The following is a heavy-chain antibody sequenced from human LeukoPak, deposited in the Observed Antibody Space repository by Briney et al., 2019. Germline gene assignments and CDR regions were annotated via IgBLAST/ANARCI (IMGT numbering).Heavy chain of an antibody. V-gene: IGHV3-74*01. CDR2: VNSDGSDT. CDR3: AKTGAYCGGDCYPNFDP. Sequence: PGGSLRLSCVASGFPFSSYWMHWVRQAPGKGLVWVSRVNSDGSDTIYADSVKGRCTISRDNAKNTVFLQMNTLRAEDTAVYYCAKTGAYCGGDCYPNFDPWGQGTLVTVSS. CDR1: GFPFSSYW. J-gene: IGHJ5*02. D-gene: IGHD2-21*01.